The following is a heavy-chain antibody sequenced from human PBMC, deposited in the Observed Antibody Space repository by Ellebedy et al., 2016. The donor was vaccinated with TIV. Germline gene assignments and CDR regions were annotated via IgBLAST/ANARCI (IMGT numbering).Heavy chain of an antibody. V-gene: IGHV4-34*01. Sequence: SQTLSLTCAVYGGSFSGYYWSWIRQPPGKGLAWIGEINHSGSTNYNPSLKSRVTISVDTSKNQFSLKLSSVTAADTAVYYCARVIMIVVRGAFDIWGQGTMVTVSS. CDR3: ARVIMIVVRGAFDI. CDR2: INHSGST. D-gene: IGHD3-22*01. CDR1: GGSFSGYY. J-gene: IGHJ3*02.